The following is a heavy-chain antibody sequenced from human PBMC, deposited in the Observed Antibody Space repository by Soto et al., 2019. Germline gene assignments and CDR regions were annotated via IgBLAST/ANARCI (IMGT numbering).Heavy chain of an antibody. CDR3: AKEFLGSCRGVLCYPFDC. J-gene: IGHJ4*02. Sequence: ELQLLESGGGLVQPGGSLRLSCAASGFTFSSYAMNFVRRTPEKGLDWVSSIIGTGVDNYYANSFRARDTIPRDNSKNTRYLQMNRLRSEDTAVYYCAKEFLGSCRGVLCYPFDCRGQGSPVTVSS. CDR2: IIGTGVDN. D-gene: IGHD2-15*01. CDR1: GFTFSSYA. V-gene: IGHV3-23*01.